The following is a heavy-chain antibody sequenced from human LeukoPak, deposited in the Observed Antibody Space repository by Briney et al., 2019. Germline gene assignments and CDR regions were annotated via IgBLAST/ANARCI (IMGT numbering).Heavy chain of an antibody. V-gene: IGHV4-61*01. J-gene: IGHJ6*02. CDR3: ARDHYYGMDV. CDR1: GGSISSSSYY. CDR2: IYYSGST. Sequence: SETLSLTCTVSGGSISSSSYYWSWIRQPPGKGLEWIGYIYYSGSTNYNPSLKSRVTISVDTSKNQFSLKLSSVTAADTAVYYCARDHYYGMDVWGQGTTVTVSS.